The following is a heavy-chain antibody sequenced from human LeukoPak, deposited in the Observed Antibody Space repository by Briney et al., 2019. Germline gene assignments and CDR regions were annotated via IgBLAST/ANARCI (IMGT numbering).Heavy chain of an antibody. CDR2: IYYSGST. CDR3: ARATRGGAFDP. J-gene: IGHJ5*02. V-gene: IGHV4-59*01. Sequence: SETLSLTCTVSGGSISSYYWSWIRQPPGKGLEWIGYIYYSGSTNYNPSLKSRVTISVDTSKNQFSLKLSSVTAADTAVYYCARATRGGAFDPWGQGTLVTVSS. D-gene: IGHD2-21*01. CDR1: GGSISSYY.